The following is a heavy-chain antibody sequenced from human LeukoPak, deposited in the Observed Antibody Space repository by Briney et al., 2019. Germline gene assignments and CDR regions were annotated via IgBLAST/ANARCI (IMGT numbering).Heavy chain of an antibody. D-gene: IGHD2-8*01. CDR1: GCTFTRHY. Sequence: ASVKVSCKASGCTFTRHYMNWVRQAPGQGLEWMGNINPSSGGTGYAQKFQGRVTMTRDTSTRTVYMELTSLRSEDTAVYYCARDGLYCTNGVCSSDIWGQGTLVTVSS. J-gene: IGHJ3*02. CDR2: INPSSGGT. CDR3: ARDGLYCTNGVCSSDI. V-gene: IGHV1-46*01.